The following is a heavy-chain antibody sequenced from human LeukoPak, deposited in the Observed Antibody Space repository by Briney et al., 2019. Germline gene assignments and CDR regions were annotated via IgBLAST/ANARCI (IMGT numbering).Heavy chain of an antibody. CDR3: ARVDYYGSGSYYVDY. Sequence: ASVKVSCKASVYTFTGYYMHWVRHAPGQGLVWMGWINPNSGGTNYAQKFQGRVTMTRDTSISTAYMELSRLRSDDTAVYYCARVDYYGSGSYYVDYWGQGTLVTVSS. D-gene: IGHD3-10*01. J-gene: IGHJ4*02. CDR1: VYTFTGYY. CDR2: INPNSGGT. V-gene: IGHV1-2*02.